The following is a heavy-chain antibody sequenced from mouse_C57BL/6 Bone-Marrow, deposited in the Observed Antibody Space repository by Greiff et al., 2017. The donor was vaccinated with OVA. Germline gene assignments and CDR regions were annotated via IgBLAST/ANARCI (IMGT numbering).Heavy chain of an antibody. Sequence: EVQLQQSGPVLVKPGASVKMSCKASGYTFTDYYMNWVKQSHGKSLEWIGVINPYNGGTSYNQKFKGKATLTVDKSSSTAYMELNSLTSEDSAVYYCAKFPYYYGSSHWYFDVWGTGTTVTVSS. CDR2: INPYNGGT. V-gene: IGHV1-19*01. CDR1: GYTFTDYY. D-gene: IGHD1-1*01. J-gene: IGHJ1*03. CDR3: AKFPYYYGSSHWYFDV.